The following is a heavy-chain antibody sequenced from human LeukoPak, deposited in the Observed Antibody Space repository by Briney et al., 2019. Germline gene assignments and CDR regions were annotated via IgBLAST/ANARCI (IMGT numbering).Heavy chain of an antibody. CDR1: GGTFSIYA. CDR2: IIPIFGTA. CDR3: ARGGWLQFGGDY. V-gene: IGHV1-69*13. J-gene: IGHJ4*02. Sequence: ASVKVSCKASGGTFSIYANSWVRQAPGQGLEWMGGIIPIFGTANYAQKFQGRVTITADESTSTAYMELSSLRSEDTAVYYCARGGWLQFGGDYWGQGTLVTVSS. D-gene: IGHD5-24*01.